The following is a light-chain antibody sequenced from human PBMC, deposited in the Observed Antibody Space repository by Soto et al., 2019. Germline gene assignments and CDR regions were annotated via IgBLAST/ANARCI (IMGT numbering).Light chain of an antibody. CDR2: DAS. V-gene: IGKV1-5*01. J-gene: IGKJ1*01. CDR3: KHYNSYSEA. CDR1: QTISGW. Sequence: DVQMTQSPSTLSAAVGDGVTITCRASQTISGWLAWYQQRPGKAPKLLISDASSLRSGVPSRFSGSGSGTEFTLTINNLQPDDLATYYCKHYNSYSEAFGQGTKVDNK.